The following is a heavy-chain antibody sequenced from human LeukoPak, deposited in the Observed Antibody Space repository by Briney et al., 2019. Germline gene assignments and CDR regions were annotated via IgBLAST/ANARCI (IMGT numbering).Heavy chain of an antibody. J-gene: IGHJ4*02. CDR3: AKSYSGTYRSFDY. V-gene: IGHV3-23*01. CDR1: GFSFNTYS. CDR2: FLTGGGT. D-gene: IGHD1-26*01. Sequence: GASLRLSCAASGFSFNTYSMNWVRQAPGKELEWVSSFLTGGGTYYADSVKGRFTISRDDSKYTLYLQMNSLRAEDTAIYYCAKSYSGTYRSFDYWGQGTLVAVSS.